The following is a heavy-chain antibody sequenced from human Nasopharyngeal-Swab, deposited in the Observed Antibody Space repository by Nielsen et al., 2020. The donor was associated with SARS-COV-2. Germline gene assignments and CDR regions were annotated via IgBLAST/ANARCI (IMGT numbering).Heavy chain of an antibody. CDR1: GFTFSSYW. J-gene: IGHJ4*02. CDR2: IKQDGSEK. V-gene: IGHV3-7*01. Sequence: GESLKISCAASGFTFSSYWMSWVRQAPGKGLEWVANIKQDGSEKYYVDSVKGRFTISRDNAKNSLYLQMNSPRAEDTAVYYCARKNYFDYWGQGTLVTVSS. CDR3: ARKNYFDY.